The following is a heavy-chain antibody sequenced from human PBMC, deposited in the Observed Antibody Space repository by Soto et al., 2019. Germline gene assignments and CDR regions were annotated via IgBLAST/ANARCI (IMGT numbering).Heavy chain of an antibody. D-gene: IGHD1-20*01. V-gene: IGHV1-18*01. CDR2: ISAYNGNT. Sequence: ASVKVSCKASGYTFTSYGIRWVRQAPGQGLEWMGWISAYNGNTNYAQKLQGRVTMTTDTSTSTAYMELRSLRSDDTAVYYCARAPPYNWHTFKWFDPWGQGTLVTVSS. CDR1: GYTFTSYG. CDR3: ARAPPYNWHTFKWFDP. J-gene: IGHJ5*02.